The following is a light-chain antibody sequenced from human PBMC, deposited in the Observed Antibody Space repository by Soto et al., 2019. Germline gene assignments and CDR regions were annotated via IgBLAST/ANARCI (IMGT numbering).Light chain of an antibody. Sequence: IVMTQSPAALSVSPGEGVTLSCRARQSVTNKFAWYQQKPGQAPRLLIYHAAIRATGIPARFSGSGSGTEFTLTISTLQSEDYAHYYCQQYNKWPPITFGQGTRLEIK. CDR2: HAA. CDR1: QSVTNK. CDR3: QQYNKWPPIT. V-gene: IGKV3D-15*03. J-gene: IGKJ5*01.